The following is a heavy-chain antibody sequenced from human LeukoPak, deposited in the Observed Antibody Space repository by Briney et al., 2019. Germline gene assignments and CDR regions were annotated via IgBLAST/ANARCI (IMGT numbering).Heavy chain of an antibody. V-gene: IGHV3-48*03. CDR2: ISSSGSTI. CDR1: GFTFSSYE. J-gene: IGHJ6*02. D-gene: IGHD5-18*01. Sequence: GGSLRLSCAASGFTFSSYEMNWVRQAPGKGLEWVSYISSSGSTIYYADSVKGRFTISRDNAKNSLYLQMNSLRAEDTAVYYCGRSGPVHVDTAMVRSYGMDVWGQGTTVTVSS. CDR3: GRSGPVHVDTAMVRSYGMDV.